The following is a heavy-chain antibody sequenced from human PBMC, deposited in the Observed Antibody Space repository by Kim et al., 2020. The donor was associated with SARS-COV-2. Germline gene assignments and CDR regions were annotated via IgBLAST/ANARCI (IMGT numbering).Heavy chain of an antibody. Sequence: GGSLRLSCAASGFTFSSYAMSWVRQAPGKGLEWVSAISGSGGSTYYADSVKGRFTISRDNSKNTLYLQMNSLRAEDTAVYYCAKVLGRRNYDILNGVDYWGQGTLVTVSS. CDR3: AKVLGRRNYDILNGVDY. CDR2: ISGSGGST. V-gene: IGHV3-23*01. CDR1: GFTFSSYA. D-gene: IGHD3-9*01. J-gene: IGHJ4*02.